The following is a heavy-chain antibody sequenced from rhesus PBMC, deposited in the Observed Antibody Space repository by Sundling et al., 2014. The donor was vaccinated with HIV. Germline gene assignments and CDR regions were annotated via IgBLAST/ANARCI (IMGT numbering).Heavy chain of an antibody. V-gene: IGHV4-173*01. Sequence: QVQLQESGPAVVKPSETLSLTCAVSGVPFSNNYWSWIRQPPGNGLEWIGRISGSGGSPDYNPSLKSRVTISKDTSKNQFSLKLSSVTAADTAVYYCARALYWGDYYDAIDSWGQGVLVTVSS. CDR3: ARALYWGDYYDAIDS. J-gene: IGHJ4*01. D-gene: IGHD3-34*01. CDR2: ISGSGGSP. CDR1: GVPFSNNY.